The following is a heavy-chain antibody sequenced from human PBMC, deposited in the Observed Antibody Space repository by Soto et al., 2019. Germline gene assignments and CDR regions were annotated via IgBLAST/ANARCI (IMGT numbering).Heavy chain of an antibody. V-gene: IGHV4-39*01. Sequence: SETLSLTCTVSGGSISSSSYYWGWIRQPPGKGLEWIGSIYYSGSTYYNPSLKSRVTISVDTSKNQFSLKLSSVTAADTAVYYCARYGDYATRHDYWGQGTLVTVSS. J-gene: IGHJ4*02. CDR3: ARYGDYATRHDY. D-gene: IGHD4-17*01. CDR2: IYYSGST. CDR1: GGSISSSSYY.